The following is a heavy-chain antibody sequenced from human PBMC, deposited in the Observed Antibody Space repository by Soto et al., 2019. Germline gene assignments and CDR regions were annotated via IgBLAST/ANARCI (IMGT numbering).Heavy chain of an antibody. CDR3: SRVDPGETSPFDH. D-gene: IGHD3-10*01. V-gene: IGHV1-18*01. Sequence: ASVKVSSKASGYTITSYGISWVRQAPGQGLEWMGWISAYNGNTNYAQKLQGRVTMTTDTSTSTAYMELRSLRSDDTAVYYCSRVDPGETSPFDHWGQGTLVTVSS. CDR2: ISAYNGNT. J-gene: IGHJ4*02. CDR1: GYTITSYG.